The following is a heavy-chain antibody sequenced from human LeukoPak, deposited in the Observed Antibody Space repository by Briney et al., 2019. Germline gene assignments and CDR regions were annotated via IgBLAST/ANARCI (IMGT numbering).Heavy chain of an antibody. J-gene: IGHJ4*02. D-gene: IGHD2-8*01. CDR2: IFHSGST. CDR1: GYSISSGYH. V-gene: IGHV4-38-2*02. CDR3: ARKVMTYYFDY. Sequence: SETLSLTCNVSGYSISSGYHWGWIRQPPGKGLEWIGNIFHSGSTHYNPSLKSRVTISVDTSSNHFSLKLSSVTAADTAIYYCARKVMTYYFDYWGQGTLVTVSS.